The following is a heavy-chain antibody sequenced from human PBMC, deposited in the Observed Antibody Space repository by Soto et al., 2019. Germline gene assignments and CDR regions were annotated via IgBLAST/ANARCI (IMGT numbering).Heavy chain of an antibody. Sequence: GGSLRLSCAASGFTFSSYAMSWVRQAPGKGLEWVSAISGSGGSTYYADSVKGRFTISRDNSKNTLYLQMNSLRAEDTAVYYCAKYPYYDFWSGYPSYYFDDWGQGTLVTVSS. CDR2: ISGSGGST. J-gene: IGHJ4*02. CDR1: GFTFSSYA. CDR3: AKYPYYDFWSGYPSYYFDD. D-gene: IGHD3-3*01. V-gene: IGHV3-23*01.